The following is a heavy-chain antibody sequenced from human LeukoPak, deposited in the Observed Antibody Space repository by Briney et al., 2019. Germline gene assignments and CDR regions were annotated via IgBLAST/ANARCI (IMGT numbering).Heavy chain of an antibody. CDR2: IRYDGSNK. CDR3: AKDQFAFRGVSEY. J-gene: IGHJ4*02. V-gene: IGHV3-30*02. D-gene: IGHD3-10*01. Sequence: GGSLRLSCAASGFTFSSYGMHWVRQAPGKGLEWVAFIRYDGSNKYYADSVKGRFTISRDNSKNTLYLQMNSLRAEGTAVYYCAKDQFAFRGVSEYWGQGTLVTVSS. CDR1: GFTFSSYG.